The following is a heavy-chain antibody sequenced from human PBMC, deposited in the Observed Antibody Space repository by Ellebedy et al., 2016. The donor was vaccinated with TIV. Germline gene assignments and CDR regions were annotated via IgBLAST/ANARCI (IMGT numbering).Heavy chain of an antibody. CDR3: ADFEAV. Sequence: GESLKISXAASGFTFSSYWMSWVRQAPGKGLEFVANIKQDGSEEFYVDSVKGRFTISRDNAKKSLWLQMNSLRVEDTGVYYCADFEAVWGQGTLVTVSS. J-gene: IGHJ4*02. D-gene: IGHD6-19*01. V-gene: IGHV3-7*01. CDR1: GFTFSSYW. CDR2: IKQDGSEE.